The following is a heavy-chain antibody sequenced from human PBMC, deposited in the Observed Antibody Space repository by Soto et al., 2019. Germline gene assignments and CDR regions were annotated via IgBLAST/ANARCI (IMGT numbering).Heavy chain of an antibody. D-gene: IGHD6-19*01. CDR2: IVGSGVNT. J-gene: IGHJ4*01. CDR3: AKRSDGSGWFSFDS. CDR1: GFTFINYA. Sequence: PGGSLRLSWAASGFTFINYAMAWVRQAPGKGLDWVSVIVGSGVNTYYADSVKGRFIISRDNSKNTLYVQMNSLRVEDTAIYYCAKRSDGSGWFSFDSWGPGTQVTVSS. V-gene: IGHV3-23*01.